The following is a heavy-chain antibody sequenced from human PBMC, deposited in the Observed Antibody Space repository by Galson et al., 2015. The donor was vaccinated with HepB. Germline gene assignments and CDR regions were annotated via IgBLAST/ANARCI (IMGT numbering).Heavy chain of an antibody. J-gene: IGHJ4*02. CDR2: ISYDGRNE. V-gene: IGHV3-30*01. Sequence: SLRLSXXXXGXTXXXYAMXXXRQAPGKGLXWVAAISYDGRNEYSVDSVKGRFTISRDNSKNTLYLXMNSLRAEDTAVYYCAGAXESQLWLPLGYWGQGTL. CDR1: GXTXXXYA. D-gene: IGHD5-18*01. CDR3: AGAXESQLWLPLGY.